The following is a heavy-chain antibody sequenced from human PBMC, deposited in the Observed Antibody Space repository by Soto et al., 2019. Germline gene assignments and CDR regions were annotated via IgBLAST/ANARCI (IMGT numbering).Heavy chain of an antibody. J-gene: IGHJ1*01. Sequence: SETLSLTCAVYGGSFSGYYWSWIRQPPGKGLEWIGEINHSGSTNYNPSLKSRVTISVDTSKNQFSLKLSSVTAADTAVYYCARVHIVVVPAAMSAEYFQHWGQGTLVTVSS. CDR3: ARVHIVVVPAAMSAEYFQH. CDR1: GGSFSGYY. V-gene: IGHV4-34*01. D-gene: IGHD2-2*01. CDR2: INHSGST.